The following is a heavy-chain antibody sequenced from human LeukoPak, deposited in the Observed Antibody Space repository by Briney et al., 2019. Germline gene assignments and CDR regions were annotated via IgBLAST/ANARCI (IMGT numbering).Heavy chain of an antibody. J-gene: IGHJ4*02. CDR2: IYYSGST. Sequence: PSETLSLTCTVSGGSISTYYWSWIRQPPGKGLEWIGHIYYSGSTNYNPSLKSRVTISVDTSKNQFSLKVTSVTAADTAVYYCARHRRNYYGTGGSPFDFWGQGILVTVSS. V-gene: IGHV4-59*08. D-gene: IGHD3-10*01. CDR1: GGSISTYY. CDR3: ARHRRNYYGTGGSPFDF.